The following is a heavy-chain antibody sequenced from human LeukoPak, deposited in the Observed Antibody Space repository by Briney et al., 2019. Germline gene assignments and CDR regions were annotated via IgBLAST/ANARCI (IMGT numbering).Heavy chain of an antibody. V-gene: IGHV3-23*01. CDR3: AKGVSGWERTYLNY. CDR1: GFTFSSYA. Sequence: PGGSLRLSCAASGFTFSSYAMSWVRQAPGKGLEWVSGISGSGDNTYYADSVKGRFTISGDNSKNTLYLHMDSLRVEDTAVYYCAKGVSGWERTYLNYWGQGTPVTVSS. CDR2: ISGSGDNT. D-gene: IGHD1-1*01. J-gene: IGHJ4*02.